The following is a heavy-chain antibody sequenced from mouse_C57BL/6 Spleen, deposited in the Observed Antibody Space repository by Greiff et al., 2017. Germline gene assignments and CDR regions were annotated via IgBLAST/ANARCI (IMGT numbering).Heavy chain of an antibody. V-gene: IGHV1-15*01. CDR1: GYTFTDYE. J-gene: IGHJ2*01. CDR3: TLYYYYYFDY. D-gene: IGHD1-1*02. Sequence: QVQLQQSGAELVRPGASVTLSCKASGYTFTDYEMHWVKQTPVHGLEWIGAIDPETGGTAYNQKFKGKAILTAAKSSSTAYMELRSLTSEDSAVYYCTLYYYYYFDYWGQGTTLTVSS. CDR2: IDPETGGT.